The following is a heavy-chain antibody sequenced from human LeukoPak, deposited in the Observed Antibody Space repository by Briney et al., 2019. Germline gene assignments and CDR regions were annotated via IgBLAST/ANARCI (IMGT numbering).Heavy chain of an antibody. V-gene: IGHV1-24*01. D-gene: IGHD3-10*01. J-gene: IGHJ4*02. CDR3: ATGITLGRGPHFDY. Sequence: ASVKVSCKVDGYIVTKSSLHWVRQAPGKGLEWMGGFDAEQGETIYAQKFQGRVTMTEDTSTGTAYMDLRSLRSEETAVYYCATGITLGRGPHFDYWGQGALVTVSS. CDR1: GYIVTKSS. CDR2: FDAEQGET.